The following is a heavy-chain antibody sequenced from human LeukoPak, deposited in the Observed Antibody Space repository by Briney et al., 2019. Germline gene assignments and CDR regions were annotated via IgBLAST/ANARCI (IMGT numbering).Heavy chain of an antibody. D-gene: IGHD6-13*01. J-gene: IGHJ4*02. CDR3: AREAVAGTGAD. CDR2: INPSGGGA. CDR1: GYIFTSYH. V-gene: IGHV1-46*04. Sequence: ASVKVSCKASGYIFTSYHMLWVRQAPGQGLEWMGIINPSGGGARYAQKLQGRITMTRDTSTSTVYMELSSLRPDDTAAYYCAREAVAGTGADWGQGTLVTVSS.